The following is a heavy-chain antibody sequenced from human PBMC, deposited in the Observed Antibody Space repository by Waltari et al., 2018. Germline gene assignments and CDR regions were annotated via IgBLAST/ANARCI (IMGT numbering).Heavy chain of an antibody. D-gene: IGHD3-10*01. CDR2: IYSSGST. CDR1: GGSISSYY. V-gene: IGHV4-59*01. CDR3: ARDRGYQDY. Sequence: QVQLQESGPGLVKPSETLSLTCTVSGGSISSYYWSWIGQPPGKGLEWIGYIYSSGSTNYKPSLKSRVIISVETSKNQFSLKVRSMTAADTAVYYCARDRGYQDYWGQGTLVTVSS. J-gene: IGHJ4*02.